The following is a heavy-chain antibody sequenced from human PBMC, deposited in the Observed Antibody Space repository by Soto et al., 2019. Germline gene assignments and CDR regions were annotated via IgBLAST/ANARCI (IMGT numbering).Heavy chain of an antibody. CDR3: AKAIKFGGSHSPFDY. CDR1: GFTFSSYG. J-gene: IGHJ4*02. Sequence: HPGGSLRLSCAASGFTFSSYGMHWVRQAPGKGLEWVAVISYDGSNKYYADSVKGRFTISRDNSKNTQYLQMNSLRAEDTAVYYCAKAIKFGGSHSPFDYWGQGTLVTVSS. D-gene: IGHD1-26*01. CDR2: ISYDGSNK. V-gene: IGHV3-30*18.